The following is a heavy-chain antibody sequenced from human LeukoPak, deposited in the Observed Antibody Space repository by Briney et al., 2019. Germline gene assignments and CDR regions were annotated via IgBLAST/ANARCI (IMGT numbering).Heavy chain of an antibody. J-gene: IGHJ5*02. CDR1: GGSISSYY. CDR3: ARNPADYVWGSYRYYNWFDP. V-gene: IGHV4-59*01. D-gene: IGHD3-16*02. Sequence: SETLSLTCTVSGGSISSYYWSWIRQPPGKGLEWIGYIYYGGSTNYNPSLKSRVTISVDTSKNQFSLKLSSVTAADTAVYYCARNPADYVWGSYRYYNWFDPWGQGTLVTVSS. CDR2: IYYGGST.